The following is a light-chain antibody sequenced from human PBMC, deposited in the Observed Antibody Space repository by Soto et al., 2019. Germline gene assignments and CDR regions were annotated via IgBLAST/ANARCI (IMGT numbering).Light chain of an antibody. V-gene: IGLV2-11*01. J-gene: IGLJ1*01. CDR2: DVS. CDR3: SSYTSSSTFYV. Sequence: QSVLTQPRSLSGSPGQSLTISCTGTSSDVGYYDYVSWYQQHPGKAPKLMIYDVSERPSGVPDRFSGSKSGNTAFLTISGLQAEDGAYFYCSSYTSSSTFYVFGTGTKLTVL. CDR1: SSDVGYYDY.